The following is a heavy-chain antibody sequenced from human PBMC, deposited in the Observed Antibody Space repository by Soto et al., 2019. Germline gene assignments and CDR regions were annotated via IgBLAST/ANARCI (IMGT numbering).Heavy chain of an antibody. CDR3: ARLTLAHDSSGYHIFVY. CDR2: IYPGDSDT. J-gene: IGHJ4*02. V-gene: IGHV5-51*01. Sequence: PGESLKISCKGSGYSFTSYWIGWVRQMPGKGLEWMGIIYPGDSDTRYSPSFQGQVTISADKSISTAYLQWSSLKASDTAMYYCARLTLAHDSSGYHIFVYWGLGTLVTVSS. CDR1: GYSFTSYW. D-gene: IGHD3-22*01.